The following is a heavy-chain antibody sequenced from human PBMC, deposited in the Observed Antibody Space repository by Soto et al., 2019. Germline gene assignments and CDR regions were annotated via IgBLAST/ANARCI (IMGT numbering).Heavy chain of an antibody. CDR2: VYNSGSN. Sequence: SESLSRTGTVCGGSSSSKCWTCIRQPPGKGLQWIVYVYNSGSNNYNPSLKSRVTMSEDTSKSQFSLKVQSMTEADTAVYYCARYRRAAVAGYTLDNCRQGILVTVSS. J-gene: IGHJ4*02. CDR1: GGSSSSKC. V-gene: IGHV4-59*01. CDR3: ARYRRAAVAGYTLDN. D-gene: IGHD6-13*01.